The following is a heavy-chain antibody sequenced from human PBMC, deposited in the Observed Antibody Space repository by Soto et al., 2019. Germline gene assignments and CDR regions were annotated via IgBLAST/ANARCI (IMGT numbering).Heavy chain of an antibody. J-gene: IGHJ4*02. CDR2: IYYSGST. V-gene: IGHV4-59*08. D-gene: IGHD3-3*01. CDR1: GGSISSYY. CDR3: AGLDFWSGYYTFDY. Sequence: QVQLQESGPGLVKPSETLSLTCTVSGGSISSYYWSWIRQPPGKGLEWIGYIYYSGSTNYNPSLRSRVTLSVDTSKNQFSLKLSSVTAADTAVYYCAGLDFWSGYYTFDYWGQGTLVTVSS.